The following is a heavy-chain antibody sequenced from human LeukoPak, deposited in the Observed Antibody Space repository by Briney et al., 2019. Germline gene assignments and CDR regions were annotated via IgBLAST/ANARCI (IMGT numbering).Heavy chain of an antibody. CDR3: TGQEYSSSPGDY. Sequence: GRSLKLSCAASGFTFSGSAMHWVRQAPGKGLEWVSRIRIKANNYATAYAASVKGRFTISRDDSRNTAYLQMNSLKTEDTAVYYCTGQEYSSSPGDYWGQGTLVTVSS. CDR1: GFTFSGSA. J-gene: IGHJ4*02. D-gene: IGHD6-6*01. V-gene: IGHV3-73*01. CDR2: IRIKANNYAT.